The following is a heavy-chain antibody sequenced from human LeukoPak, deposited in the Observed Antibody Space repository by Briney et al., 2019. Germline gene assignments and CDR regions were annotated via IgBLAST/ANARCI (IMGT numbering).Heavy chain of an antibody. CDR3: AREDIGYCSSTSCRYYYYYGMDV. J-gene: IGHJ6*02. CDR2: INHSGST. CDR1: GGSFSGYY. V-gene: IGHV4-34*01. D-gene: IGHD2-2*01. Sequence: SETLSLTCAVYGGSFSGYYWSWIRQPPGKGLEWIGEINHSGSTNYNPSLKSRVTISADTSKNQFSLKLSSVTAADTAVYYCAREDIGYCSSTSCRYYYYYGMDVWGQGTTVTVSS.